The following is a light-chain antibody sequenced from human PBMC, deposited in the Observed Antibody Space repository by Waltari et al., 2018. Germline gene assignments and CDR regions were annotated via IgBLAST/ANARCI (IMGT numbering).Light chain of an antibody. J-gene: IGKJ2*01. V-gene: IGKV4-1*01. CDR1: RSVFYSPNNKNY. CDR2: WAP. CDR3: QQYYSTPPYT. Sequence: DIGMTQSPDSLVISLGERATINCKSSRSVFYSPNNKNYLAWYQHKVGQPPKLLISWAPIRESGVPDRFSGSGSGTDFTLTISNLQPEDVAVYYCQQYYSTPPYTFGQGTKLEIK.